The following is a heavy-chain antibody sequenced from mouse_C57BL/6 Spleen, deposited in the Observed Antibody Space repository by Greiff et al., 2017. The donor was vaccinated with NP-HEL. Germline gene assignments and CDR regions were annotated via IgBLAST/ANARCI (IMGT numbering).Heavy chain of an antibody. J-gene: IGHJ4*01. CDR2: FYPGSGSI. V-gene: IGHV1-62-2*01. Sequence: QVQLQQSGAELVKPGASVKLSCKASGYTFTEYTIHWVKQRSGQGLEWIGWFYPGSGSIKYNEKFKDKATLTADKSSSTGYMELSRLTSEDSAVYFCARHEEGYYYGSSYAMDYWGQGTSVTVSS. D-gene: IGHD1-1*01. CDR1: GYTFTEYT. CDR3: ARHEEGYYYGSSYAMDY.